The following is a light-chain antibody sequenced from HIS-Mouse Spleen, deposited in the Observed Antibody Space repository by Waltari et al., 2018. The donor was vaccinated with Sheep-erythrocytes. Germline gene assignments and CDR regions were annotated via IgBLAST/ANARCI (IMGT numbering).Light chain of an antibody. Sequence: QSALTQPRSVSGSPGQSVTISCTGTSSDVGGYNYVSWYQQPPGKAPKPMIYDVSKRPSGVPDRFSGSKSGNTASLTSSGLQAEDEADYYCCSYAGSYNHVFATGTKVTVL. J-gene: IGLJ1*01. CDR3: CSYAGSYNHV. CDR2: DVS. CDR1: SSDVGGYNY. V-gene: IGLV2-11*01.